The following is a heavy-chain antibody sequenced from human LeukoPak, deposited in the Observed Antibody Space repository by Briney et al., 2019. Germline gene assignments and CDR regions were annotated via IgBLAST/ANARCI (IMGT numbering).Heavy chain of an antibody. CDR2: ISAYNGNT. V-gene: IGHV1-18*01. J-gene: IGHJ6*03. CDR1: GYTFTSYG. Sequence: ASVKVSCKASGYTFTSYGISWVRQAPGQGLEWMGWISAYNGNTNYAQKLQGRVTMTTDTSTSTAYMELRSLRSDDTAVYYCARPYYDFWSGHGTYCYYYYMDVWGKGTTVTVSS. D-gene: IGHD3-3*01. CDR3: ARPYYDFWSGHGTYCYYYYMDV.